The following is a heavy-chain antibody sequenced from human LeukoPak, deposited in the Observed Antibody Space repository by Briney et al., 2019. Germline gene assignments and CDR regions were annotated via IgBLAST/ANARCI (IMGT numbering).Heavy chain of an antibody. J-gene: IGHJ4*02. V-gene: IGHV4-38-2*02. CDR1: GYSISSGYF. CDR2: FYHSGIT. D-gene: IGHD3-10*01. CDR3: ASGRFGELLYAFDY. Sequence: PSETLSLTCTVSGYSISSGYFWGWIRQPPGKGLEWIGSFYHSGITYYNPSLKSRVTISVDTSKNQFSLKLSSVTAADTAVYYCASGRFGELLYAFDYWGQGTLVTVSS.